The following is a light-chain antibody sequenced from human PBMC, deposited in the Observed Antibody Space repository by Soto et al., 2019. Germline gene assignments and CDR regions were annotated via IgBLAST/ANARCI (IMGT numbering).Light chain of an antibody. CDR2: KAS. CDR3: QHYASLSGT. V-gene: IGKV1-5*03. CDR1: QSISNW. Sequence: IQMTQSPSTLSASVGDRVTITCRASQSISNWVAWYQLKSGKAPNLLIYKASTLETGAPSRFSGSGSGTEFTLTISTLQPDDFATYYCQHYASLSGTFGQRTKA. J-gene: IGKJ1*01.